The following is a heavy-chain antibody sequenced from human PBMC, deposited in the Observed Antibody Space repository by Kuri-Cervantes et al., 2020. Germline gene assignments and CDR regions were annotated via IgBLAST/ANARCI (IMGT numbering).Heavy chain of an antibody. CDR1: GFTFSSYS. Sequence: GGSLRLSCAASGFTFSSYSMNWVRQAPGKGLEWVSYISSSSSTIYYADSVKGRFTISRDNAKSSLYLQMNSLRAEDSAVYYCAREPSGSNAGAVDYWGQGTLVTVSS. D-gene: IGHD4-23*01. CDR2: ISSSSSTI. CDR3: AREPSGSNAGAVDY. V-gene: IGHV3-48*04. J-gene: IGHJ4*02.